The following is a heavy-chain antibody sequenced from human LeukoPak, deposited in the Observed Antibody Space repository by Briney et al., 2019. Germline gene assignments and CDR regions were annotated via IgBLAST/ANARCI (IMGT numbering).Heavy chain of an antibody. Sequence: ASVKVSCKASGYTFTSYGISWVRQAPGQGLEWMGWISAYNGNTNYAQKFQGRVTMTRDTSTSTVYMELSSLRSEDTAVYYCAREGSSGWDGEYYYYGMDVWGQGTTVTVSS. CDR1: GYTFTSYG. J-gene: IGHJ6*02. CDR2: ISAYNGNT. D-gene: IGHD6-19*01. V-gene: IGHV1-18*01. CDR3: AREGSSGWDGEYYYYGMDV.